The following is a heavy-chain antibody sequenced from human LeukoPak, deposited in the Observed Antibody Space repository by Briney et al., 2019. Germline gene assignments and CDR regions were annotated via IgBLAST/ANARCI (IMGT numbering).Heavy chain of an antibody. CDR3: AKDPPLYFDWPEGYFQH. CDR1: GFTFGDFA. CDR2: IRSKAYGGAI. J-gene: IGHJ1*01. V-gene: IGHV3-49*04. Sequence: GGSLRLSCTASGFTFGDFAMSWVRQAPGKGLEWVGFIRSKAYGGAIQYAASVKGRFTISRDDSKSIAYLQMNSLRAEDTAVYYCAKDPPLYFDWPEGYFQHWGQGTLVTVSS. D-gene: IGHD3-9*01.